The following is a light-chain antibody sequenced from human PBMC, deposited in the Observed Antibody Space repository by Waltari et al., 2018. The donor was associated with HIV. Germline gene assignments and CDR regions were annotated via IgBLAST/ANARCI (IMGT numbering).Light chain of an antibody. J-gene: IGLJ3*02. Sequence: SSALTQTPSVSVSPGQTARITSPRSDMTEQYSSWYRQKPGQAPVLLIYKDIERPSGIPERISGSRSGTGVTLTISNVQAEDEGDYYCQSDFEGTWVFGGGTRLTVL. CDR1: DMTEQY. V-gene: IGLV3-25*03. CDR2: KDI. CDR3: QSDFEGTWV.